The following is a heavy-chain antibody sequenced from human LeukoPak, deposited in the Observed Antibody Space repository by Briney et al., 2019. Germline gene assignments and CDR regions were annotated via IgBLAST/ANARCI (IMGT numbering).Heavy chain of an antibody. D-gene: IGHD3-22*01. CDR3: GKYRDYYDSSGYYRYFDY. CDR2: ISGSGGST. CDR1: GFTFSSYA. V-gene: IGHV3-23*01. Sequence: GGSLRLSCAASGFTFSSYAMSWVRQAPGRGLEWVSAISGSGGSTYYADSAKGRFTISRDNSKNTLYLQMNSLRAEDTAVYYCGKYRDYYDSSGYYRYFDYWGQGTLVTVSS. J-gene: IGHJ4*02.